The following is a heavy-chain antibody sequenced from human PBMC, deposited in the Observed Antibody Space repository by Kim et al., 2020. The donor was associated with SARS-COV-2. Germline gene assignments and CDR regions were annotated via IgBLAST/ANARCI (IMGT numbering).Heavy chain of an antibody. CDR1: GFTFSSYG. CDR2: IWYDGSNK. V-gene: IGHV3-33*01. J-gene: IGHJ6*02. CDR3: ARDLQNWNDVGVGYYYYGMDV. D-gene: IGHD1-1*01. Sequence: GGSLRLSCAASGFTFSSYGMHWVRQAPGKGLEWVAVIWYDGSNKYYADSVKGRFTISRDNSKNTLYLQMNSLRAEDTAVYYCARDLQNWNDVGVGYYYYGMDVWGQETTVTVSS.